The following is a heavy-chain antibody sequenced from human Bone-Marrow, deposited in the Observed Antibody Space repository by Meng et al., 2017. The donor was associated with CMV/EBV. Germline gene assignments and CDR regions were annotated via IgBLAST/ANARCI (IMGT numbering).Heavy chain of an antibody. J-gene: IGHJ6*02. Sequence: GESLKISCAASGFTFSRNDMHWVRQPVGKGLEWVSTIGTAGDRSHAGSVKGRFTISRDNAKNTLYLQMNSLRAEDTAVYYCAKDFWSGYNYYYYGMDVWGQGTTVAVSS. V-gene: IGHV3-13*01. CDR2: IGTAGDR. CDR3: AKDFWSGYNYYYYGMDV. D-gene: IGHD3-3*01. CDR1: GFTFSRND.